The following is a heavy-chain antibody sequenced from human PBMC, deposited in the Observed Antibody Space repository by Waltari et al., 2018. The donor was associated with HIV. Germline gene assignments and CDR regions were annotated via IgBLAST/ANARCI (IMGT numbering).Heavy chain of an antibody. Sequence: QVQLVQSGAEVKKPGASVKVSCKASGYTVTGYYMHWVRQAPGQGLEWMGRINPNPGGTNYAQKFQCRVAMTRDTSISTAYMELSRLRSDDTAVYYCASTYGSGSSYYYYYYMDVWGKGTTVTVSS. V-gene: IGHV1-2*06. CDR3: ASTYGSGSSYYYYYYMDV. D-gene: IGHD3-10*01. J-gene: IGHJ6*03. CDR1: GYTVTGYY. CDR2: INPNPGGT.